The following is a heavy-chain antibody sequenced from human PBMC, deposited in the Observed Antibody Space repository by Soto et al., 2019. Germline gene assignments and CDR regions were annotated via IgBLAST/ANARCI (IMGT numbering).Heavy chain of an antibody. V-gene: IGHV1-69*15. CDR2: IIPIFGSA. J-gene: IGHJ5*02. D-gene: IGHD5-12*01. CDR1: GYTFTSYA. CDR3: AKDGGKDGYFGNWFDP. Sequence: GXSVKVSCKASGYTFTSYAITWVRQAPGQGLEWLGRIIPIFGSANYAQKFQGRVTITADESTTTAYMELSSLRSEDTAVYYCAKDGGKDGYFGNWFDPWGQGTLVTVSS.